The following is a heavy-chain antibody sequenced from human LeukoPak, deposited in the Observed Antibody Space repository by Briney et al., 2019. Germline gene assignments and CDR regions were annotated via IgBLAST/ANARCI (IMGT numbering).Heavy chain of an antibody. D-gene: IGHD5-24*01. CDR3: ARESMATALSFDY. CDR1: GLTFSGYW. V-gene: IGHV3-74*01. J-gene: IGHJ4*02. Sequence: PGGSLRLSCAASGLTFSGYWMHWVRQAPGKGLVWVARINRDGSSTRYADSVRGRFTISRDNAKNSLYLQMNSLRAEDTAVYYCARESMATALSFDYWGQGTLVTVSS. CDR2: INRDGSST.